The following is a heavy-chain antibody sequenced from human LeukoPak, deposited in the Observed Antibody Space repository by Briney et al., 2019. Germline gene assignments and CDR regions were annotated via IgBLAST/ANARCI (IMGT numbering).Heavy chain of an antibody. CDR1: GFNSANHA. CDR2: ISGGGDIT. J-gene: IGHJ4*02. Sequence: PGGSLRLSCAASGFNSANHAMSWVRQTPGKGLEWVSAISGGGDITYYADSVTGRFTISRDNSKDTLFLQMHSLRPGDTAVYYCVREDTPATANYWGQGTLVTISS. CDR3: VREDTPATANY. D-gene: IGHD2-21*02. V-gene: IGHV3-23*01.